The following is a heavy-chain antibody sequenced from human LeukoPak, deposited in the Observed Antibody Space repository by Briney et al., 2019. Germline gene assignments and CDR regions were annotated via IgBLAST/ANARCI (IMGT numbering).Heavy chain of an antibody. CDR2: INPNSGDT. Sequence: ASVKVSCKASGYTLIGYYIHWVRQAPGQGLEWMGWINPNSGDTNYAQKFQGRVTMTRDTSISTAYMGLSSLISDDTAFYYCARTGVWFRELSHLPDWGQGTLVTVSS. V-gene: IGHV1-2*02. J-gene: IGHJ4*02. CDR1: GYTLIGYY. CDR3: ARTGVWFRELSHLPD. D-gene: IGHD3-10*01.